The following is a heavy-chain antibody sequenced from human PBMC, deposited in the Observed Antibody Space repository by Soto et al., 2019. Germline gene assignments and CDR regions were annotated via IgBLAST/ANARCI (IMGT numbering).Heavy chain of an antibody. V-gene: IGHV3-48*02. D-gene: IGHD3-9*01. J-gene: IGHJ4*02. CDR2: ISSSSSTI. CDR1: GFTFSSYS. CDR3: ARPPYYDILTGYLFDY. Sequence: GGSLRLSCAASGFTFSSYSMNWVRQAPGKGLEWVSYISSSSSTIYYADSVKGRFTISRDNAKNSLYLQMNSLRDEDTAVYYCARPPYYDILTGYLFDYWGQGTLVTVSS.